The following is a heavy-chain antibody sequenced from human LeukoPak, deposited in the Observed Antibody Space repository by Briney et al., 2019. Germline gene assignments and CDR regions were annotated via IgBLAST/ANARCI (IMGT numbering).Heavy chain of an antibody. D-gene: IGHD3-22*01. CDR1: GYTFTGYY. V-gene: IGHV1-2*02. Sequence: ASVKVSCKASGYTFTGYYMHWVRQAPGQGLEWMGWINPNSGGTNYAQKFQGRVTMTRNTSISTAYMELSSLRSEDTAVYYCARVSPYYYDSSGMDVWGQGTTVTVSS. CDR3: ARVSPYYYDSSGMDV. CDR2: INPNSGGT. J-gene: IGHJ6*02.